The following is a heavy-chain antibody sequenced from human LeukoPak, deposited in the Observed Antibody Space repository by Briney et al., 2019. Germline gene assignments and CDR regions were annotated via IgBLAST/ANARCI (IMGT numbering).Heavy chain of an antibody. CDR1: GGSISSYY. Sequence: SETLSLTCTDSGGSISSYYWSWIRQPPGKGLEWIGYIYYSGSTNYNPSLKSRVTISVDTSKDQFSLKLSSVTAADTAVYYCASLVAGGNWFDPWGQGTLVTVSS. CDR3: ASLVAGGNWFDP. V-gene: IGHV4-59*01. D-gene: IGHD6-19*01. J-gene: IGHJ5*02. CDR2: IYYSGST.